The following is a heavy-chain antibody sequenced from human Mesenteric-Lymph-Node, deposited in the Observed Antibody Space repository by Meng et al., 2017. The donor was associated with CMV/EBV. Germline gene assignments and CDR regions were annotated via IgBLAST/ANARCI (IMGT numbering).Heavy chain of an antibody. Sequence: GSLRLSCTVSGGSISSYYWSWIRQPPGQGLEWIGYIYYSGSTNYNPSLKSRVTISVDTSKNQFSLKLSSVTAADTAVYYCARIYCSSTSCYHYFDYWGQGTLVTVSS. D-gene: IGHD2-2*01. CDR2: IYYSGST. V-gene: IGHV4-59*01. CDR1: GGSISSYY. CDR3: ARIYCSSTSCYHYFDY. J-gene: IGHJ4*02.